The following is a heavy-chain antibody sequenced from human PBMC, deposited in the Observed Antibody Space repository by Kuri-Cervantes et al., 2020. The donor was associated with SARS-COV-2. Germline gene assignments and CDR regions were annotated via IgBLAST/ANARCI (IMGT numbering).Heavy chain of an antibody. D-gene: IGHD7-27*01. V-gene: IGHV4-39*01. Sequence: SETLSLTCTVSGGSISSSSYYWGWIRQPPGKGLEWIGSIYYSGSTYYNPSLKSRVTISVDTSKNQFSLKLSSVTAADTAVYYCARGLGSWPFDYWGQGTLVTVSS. J-gene: IGHJ4*02. CDR3: ARGLGSWPFDY. CDR2: IYYSGST. CDR1: GGSISSSSYY.